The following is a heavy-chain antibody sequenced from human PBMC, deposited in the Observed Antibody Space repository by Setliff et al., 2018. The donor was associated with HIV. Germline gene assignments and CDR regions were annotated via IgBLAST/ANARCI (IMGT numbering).Heavy chain of an antibody. Sequence: PSETLSLTCTVSGGSIGGYYWGWIRQPPGTGLEWLGCIYSGGSTNYNPSLESRVTISLDTSKNQFSPRLTSVTAADTAVYYCARVRSYGSAYDAFDVWGPGTMVTVSS. CDR1: GGSIGGYY. CDR3: ARVRSYGSAYDAFDV. V-gene: IGHV4-4*08. CDR2: IYSGGST. J-gene: IGHJ3*01. D-gene: IGHD3-10*01.